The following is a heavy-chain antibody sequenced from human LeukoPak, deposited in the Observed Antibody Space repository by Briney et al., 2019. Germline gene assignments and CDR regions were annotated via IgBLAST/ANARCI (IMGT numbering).Heavy chain of an antibody. Sequence: GGSLRLSCAASGFTFSSYEMNWVRHAPGKGLEWVSYISSSGSTIYYADSVKGRFTITRDNAKNTLYLQMNSLRAEDTAVYYCVSGGSVAGFHWGQGTLVTASS. J-gene: IGHJ4*02. CDR3: VSGGSVAGFH. CDR1: GFTFSSYE. D-gene: IGHD6-19*01. CDR2: ISSSGSTI. V-gene: IGHV3-48*03.